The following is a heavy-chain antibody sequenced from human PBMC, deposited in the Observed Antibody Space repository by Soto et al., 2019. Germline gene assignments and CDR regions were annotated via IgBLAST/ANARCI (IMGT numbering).Heavy chain of an antibody. CDR1: GGSISSGGYY. V-gene: IGHV4-31*03. CDR2: IYYSGST. D-gene: IGHD3-10*01. CDR3: ARDQLWFGDGWFDP. J-gene: IGHJ5*02. Sequence: QVQLQESGPGLVKPSQTLSLTCTVSGGSISSGGYYWSWIRQHPGKGLEWIGYIYYSGSTYYNPSLKSRVTISVDTSKNQFSLKLSSVTAADTAVYYCARDQLWFGDGWFDPWGQGTLVTVSS.